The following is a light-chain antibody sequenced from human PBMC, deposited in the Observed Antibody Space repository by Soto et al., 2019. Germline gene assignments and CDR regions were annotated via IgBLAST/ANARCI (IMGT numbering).Light chain of an antibody. J-gene: IGKJ4*01. CDR1: QGVSTW. CDR3: QQTTTFPLT. V-gene: IGKV1D-12*01. Sequence: DIQMTQSPSSVSASVGARVTITCRASQGVSTWLAWYQQKPGKAPNLLIYTASSLQSGVPSRFSGRGSGTDFTLTISSLQPEDFATYYCQQTTTFPLTFGGGTKVEI. CDR2: TAS.